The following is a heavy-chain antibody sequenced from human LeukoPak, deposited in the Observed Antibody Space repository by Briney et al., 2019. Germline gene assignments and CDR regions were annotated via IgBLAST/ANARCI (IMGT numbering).Heavy chain of an antibody. CDR2: IGTSADYT. J-gene: IGHJ4*02. Sequence: GGSLRLSCAASGFTFSSYSMTWVRQAPGKGLEWVSVIGTSADYTYYADSVKGRFTITRDNSKNTLYLQMMSLRAEDTAVYYCGGRYYYDSSTYYPLNYWGQGTLVTVSS. V-gene: IGHV3-23*01. CDR1: GFTFSSYS. CDR3: GGRYYYDSSTYYPLNY. D-gene: IGHD3-22*01.